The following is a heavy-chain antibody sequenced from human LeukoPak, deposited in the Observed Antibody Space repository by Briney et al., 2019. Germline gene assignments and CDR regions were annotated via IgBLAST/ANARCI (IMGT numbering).Heavy chain of an antibody. Sequence: SETLSLTCTVSGGSISSYYWSWIRQPPGKGLEWIGYIHYSGSTNYNPSLKSRVTISVDTSKNQFSLKLSSVTAADTAVYYCASRSIAAAGTGWYFDLWGRGTLVTVSS. CDR1: GGSISSYY. D-gene: IGHD6-13*01. J-gene: IGHJ2*01. V-gene: IGHV4-59*08. CDR3: ASRSIAAAGTGWYFDL. CDR2: IHYSGST.